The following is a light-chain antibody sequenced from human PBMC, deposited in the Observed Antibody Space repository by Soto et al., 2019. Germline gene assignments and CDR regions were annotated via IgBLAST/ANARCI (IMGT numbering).Light chain of an antibody. CDR2: KAS. J-gene: IGKJ1*01. V-gene: IGKV1-5*03. CDR3: QQYTGYFPP. Sequence: DIQMTQSPSTLSASVGDRVTITCRASQSISSWLAWYQQKPGKAPKLLIYKASSLESGVPSTFRGGGSGTEFALTIRSLQPDDFATYYCQQYTGYFPPFGQGTKVEIK. CDR1: QSISSW.